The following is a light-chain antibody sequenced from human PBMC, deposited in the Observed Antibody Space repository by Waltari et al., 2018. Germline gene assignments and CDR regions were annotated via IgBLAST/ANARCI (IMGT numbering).Light chain of an antibody. CDR2: WAS. Sequence: DIVMTQSPDSLTVSLGVRATINCKSSQSILFSSNNENYLAWYQQKPGQPPKLLIYWASTREPGVPERFSGSGSGTDFTLVINNLQAEDVAVYYCQQYYNIPITFGQGTRLEIK. V-gene: IGKV4-1*01. CDR1: QSILFSSNNENY. CDR3: QQYYNIPIT. J-gene: IGKJ5*01.